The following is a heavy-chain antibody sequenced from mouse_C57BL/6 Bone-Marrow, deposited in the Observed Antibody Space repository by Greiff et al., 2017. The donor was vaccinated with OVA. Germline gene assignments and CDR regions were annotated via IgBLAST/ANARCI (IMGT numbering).Heavy chain of an antibody. CDR3: ARKDLYAIDY. V-gene: IGHV2-2*01. J-gene: IGHJ4*01. CDR2: IWSGGST. CDR1: GFSLTSYG. Sequence: VKLMESGPGLVQPSQSLSITCTVSGFSLTSYGVHWVRQSPGKGLEWLGVIWSGGSTDYNAAFISRLSISKDNSKSQVFFKMNSLQADDTAIYYCARKDLYAIDYWGQGTSVTVSS.